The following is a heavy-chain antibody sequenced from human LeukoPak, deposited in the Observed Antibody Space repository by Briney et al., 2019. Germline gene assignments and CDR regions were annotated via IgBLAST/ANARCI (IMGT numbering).Heavy chain of an antibody. CDR3: AREGVVVVSFDY. CDR1: GYTFTSYY. V-gene: IGHV1-46*01. J-gene: IGHJ4*02. Sequence: ASVKVSCKASGYTFTSYYMHWVRQAPGQGLEWMGIINPSGGSTSYAQKFQGRVTTTRDTSTSTVYMELSSLRSEDTAVYYCAREGVVVVSFDYWGQGTLVTVSS. CDR2: INPSGGST. D-gene: IGHD3-22*01.